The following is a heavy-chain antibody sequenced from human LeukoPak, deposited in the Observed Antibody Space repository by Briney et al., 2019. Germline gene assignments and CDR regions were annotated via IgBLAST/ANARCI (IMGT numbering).Heavy chain of an antibody. J-gene: IGHJ4*02. CDR3: AKDPQVCSSTSCSNPGEIFDY. CDR2: IGGSGGST. D-gene: IGHD2-2*01. V-gene: IGHV3-23*01. CDR1: GFTFSSYA. Sequence: PGGSLRLSCAASGFTFSSYAMSWVRQAPGEGLEWVSAIGGSGGSTYYADSVKGRFTISRDNSKNTLYLQMNSLRAEDTAVYYCAKDPQVCSSTSCSNPGEIFDYWGQGTLVTVSS.